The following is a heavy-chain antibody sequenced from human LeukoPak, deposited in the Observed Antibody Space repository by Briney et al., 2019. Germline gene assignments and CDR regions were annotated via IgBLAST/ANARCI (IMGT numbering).Heavy chain of an antibody. CDR3: ARHYGP. J-gene: IGHJ5*02. V-gene: IGHV4-39*01. Sequence: SESLSLTCSVSGDFISSSGYYWGWTRQAPGKGLEWIGSLYVGETTSYNPSLRGRVAISVDTSKNQFSLRLTSVTAADTAVYYCARHYGPWGQGTLVTVSS. CDR2: LYVGETT. D-gene: IGHD3-10*01. CDR1: GDFISSSGYY.